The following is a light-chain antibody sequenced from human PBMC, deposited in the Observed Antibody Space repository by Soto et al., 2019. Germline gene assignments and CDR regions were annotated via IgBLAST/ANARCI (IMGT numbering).Light chain of an antibody. CDR1: QGVSSY. J-gene: IGKJ1*01. CDR3: QQYNNWPLWT. Sequence: EIVLTQSPATLSLSPGERATLSCRASQGVSSYLAWYQQKPGQAPRLLIYDASTRATGIPARFSGSGSGTEFTLTISSLQSEDFTVYYCQQYNNWPLWTFGQGTKVDIK. V-gene: IGKV3-15*01. CDR2: DAS.